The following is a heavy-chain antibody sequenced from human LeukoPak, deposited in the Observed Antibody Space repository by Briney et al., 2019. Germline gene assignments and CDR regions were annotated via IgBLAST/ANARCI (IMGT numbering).Heavy chain of an antibody. CDR2: IYYSGST. J-gene: IGHJ3*02. V-gene: IGHV4-59*01. CDR1: GGSISSYY. Sequence: SETLSLTCTVSGGSISSYYWSWIRQPPGKGLEWIGYIYYSGSTNYNPSLKSRVTISVDTSKNQFSLKLSSVTAADTAVYYCASSGDGYNFRNAFDIWGQGTMVTVSS. CDR3: ASSGDGYNFRNAFDI. D-gene: IGHD5-24*01.